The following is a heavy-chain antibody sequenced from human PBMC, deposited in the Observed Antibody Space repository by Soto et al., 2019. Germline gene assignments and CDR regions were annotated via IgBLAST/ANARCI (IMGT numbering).Heavy chain of an antibody. CDR2: ISSGSSYI. CDR1: GFILSDYS. Sequence: GTLRLSWAAAGFILSDYSMNWVRQAPGKGLEWVSSISSGSSYIHYADSVRGRFTISRDNAKNSVYLQMNSLGAEDTALYYCERKYLSSGNSNWFDPWGQGTLVTVSS. J-gene: IGHJ5*02. V-gene: IGHV3-21*01. CDR3: ERKYLSSGNSNWFDP. D-gene: IGHD3-22*01.